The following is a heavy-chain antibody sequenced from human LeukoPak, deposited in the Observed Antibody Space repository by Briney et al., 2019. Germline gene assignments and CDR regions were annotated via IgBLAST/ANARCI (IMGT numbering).Heavy chain of an antibody. J-gene: IGHJ4*02. CDR2: ISYDGSNK. CDR3: ASIEPDESEPADY. D-gene: IGHD1-14*01. Sequence: GGSLRLSCAASGFTFSSYAMHWVRQAPGKGLEWVAVISYDGSNKYYADSVKGRFTISRDNAKNSLYLQMNSLRAEDTAVYYCASIEPDESEPADYWGQGTLVTVSS. CDR1: GFTFSSYA. V-gene: IGHV3-30*04.